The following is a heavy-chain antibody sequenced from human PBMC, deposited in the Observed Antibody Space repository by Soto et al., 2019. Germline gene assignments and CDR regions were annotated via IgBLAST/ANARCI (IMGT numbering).Heavy chain of an antibody. J-gene: IGHJ4*02. CDR2: IRYSGST. Sequence: SETLSLTCTVSGGSVSPYYWSWIRQSPGKGLEWIGNIRYSGSTDYNPSLKSRVTISIDTSTNQFSLKLTSVTAADTAVYYCAKGGTSSLPFDYWGQGTLVTVSS. CDR3: AKGGTSSLPFDY. V-gene: IGHV4-59*02. CDR1: GGSVSPYY. D-gene: IGHD2-2*01.